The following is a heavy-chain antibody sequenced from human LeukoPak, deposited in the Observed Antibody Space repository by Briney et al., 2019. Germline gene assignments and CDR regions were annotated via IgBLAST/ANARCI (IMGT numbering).Heavy chain of an antibody. Sequence: GGSLRLSCAASGFIYSDYWMHWVRQGPGKGLVWVSRIKSDGSSTSYAESVKGRFTISRDNAKNTVYVHMNSLRDEDTAVYYCARGGRYAYFLDYWGQGTLVTVSS. V-gene: IGHV3-74*01. CDR3: ARGGRYAYFLDY. J-gene: IGHJ4*02. CDR2: IKSDGSST. CDR1: GFIYSDYW. D-gene: IGHD3-16*01.